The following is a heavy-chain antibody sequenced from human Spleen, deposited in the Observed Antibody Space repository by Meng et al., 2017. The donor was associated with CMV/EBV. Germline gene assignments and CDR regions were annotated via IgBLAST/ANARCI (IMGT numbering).Heavy chain of an antibody. V-gene: IGHV4-34*01. CDR3: ARALIRATIDY. J-gene: IGHJ4*02. Sequence: QGQLQRWGAGLLKPSETLSLTCAVYGGSFSGYYWSWIRQPPGKGLEWIGEINHSGSTNYNPSLKSRVTISVDTSKNQFSLKLSSVTAADTAVYYCARALIRATIDYWGQGTLVTVAS. D-gene: IGHD1-26*01. CDR2: INHSGST. CDR1: GGSFSGYY.